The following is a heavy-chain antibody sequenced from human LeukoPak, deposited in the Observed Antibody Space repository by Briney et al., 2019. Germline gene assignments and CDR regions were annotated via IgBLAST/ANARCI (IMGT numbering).Heavy chain of an antibody. J-gene: IGHJ5*02. D-gene: IGHD6-13*01. V-gene: IGHV4-39*02. Sequence: SETLSLTCTVSGGSISSSSYYWGWIRQPPGKGLEWIGSIYYSGSTYYNPSLKGRVTISVDTSKNQFSLKLSSVTAADTAVYYCARDGIAAAGTVTRGGWYDPWGQGTLVTVSS. CDR1: GGSISSSSYY. CDR3: ARDGIAAAGTVTRGGWYDP. CDR2: IYYSGST.